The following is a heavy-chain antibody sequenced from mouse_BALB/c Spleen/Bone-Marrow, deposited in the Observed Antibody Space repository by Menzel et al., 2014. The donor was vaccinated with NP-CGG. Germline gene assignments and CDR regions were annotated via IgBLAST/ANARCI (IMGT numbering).Heavy chain of an antibody. J-gene: IGHJ2*01. CDR1: GSNIKDTY. D-gene: IGHD1-1*01. CDR3: ARYVYGYYFDY. V-gene: IGHV14-3*02. Sequence: VQLQQSGAELVKPGASVKLSCTASGSNIKDTYMHWVKQRPEQGLEWIGRIDPANVNTKYDPKFQGKATITADTSSNTAYLQLSRLTSEDTAVYYCARYVYGYYFDYWGQGTTLTVSS. CDR2: IDPANVNT.